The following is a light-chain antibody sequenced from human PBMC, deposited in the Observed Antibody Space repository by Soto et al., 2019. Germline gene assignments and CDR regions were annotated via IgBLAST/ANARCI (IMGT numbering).Light chain of an antibody. Sequence: AIRMTQSPSSFSASTGDRVTITCRASQGISSYLAWYQQKPGKAPKLLIYAASTLQSGVPSRFSGSGYGTDFTLTICCLQSEDFATYYCQQYYSYPYTFGQGTKLEIK. CDR1: QGISSY. CDR2: AAS. CDR3: QQYYSYPYT. V-gene: IGKV1-8*01. J-gene: IGKJ2*01.